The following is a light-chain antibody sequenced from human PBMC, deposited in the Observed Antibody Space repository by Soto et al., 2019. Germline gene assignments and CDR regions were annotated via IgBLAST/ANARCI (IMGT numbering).Light chain of an antibody. Sequence: VLTQSPATLSLSPGERATLFCKASQSVGVYMVWFQQKPGQAPRVLIYDATNRAGGVPARFSGSGSGTDFTLTISSLEAADSAVYYCQQRDIWPSLTFGGGTQLEIK. CDR2: DAT. CDR1: QSVGVY. CDR3: QQRDIWPSLT. J-gene: IGKJ4*01. V-gene: IGKV3-11*01.